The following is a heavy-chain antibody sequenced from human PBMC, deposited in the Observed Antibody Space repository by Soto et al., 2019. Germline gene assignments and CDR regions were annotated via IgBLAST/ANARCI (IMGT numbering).Heavy chain of an antibody. D-gene: IGHD2-15*01. J-gene: IGHJ6*02. Sequence: GESLKISCKASGYSFTSYWIGWVRQTLGKGLEWMGIILPDDADTRYSLSFEGHVTITADRSTNTAFLHLRSLEASDTAVYYCAKSHGKGYYYYGMDVWGQGTTVTVSS. CDR1: GYSFTSYW. V-gene: IGHV5-51*01. CDR2: ILPDDADT. CDR3: AKSHGKGYYYYGMDV.